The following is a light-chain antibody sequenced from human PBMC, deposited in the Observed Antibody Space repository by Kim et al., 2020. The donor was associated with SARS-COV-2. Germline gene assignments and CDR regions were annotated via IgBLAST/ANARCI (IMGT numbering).Light chain of an antibody. CDR2: GAA. CDR3: QQYDVWPRP. V-gene: IGKV3-15*01. J-gene: IGKJ1*01. Sequence: EIVMTQSPATLSVSPGERATLSCRASQSVGRHLAWYQKKPGQAPRLLIHGAATRATGIPARFGGSGSGTEFTLTISSLQSEDVAVYYCQQYDVWPRPFGQGTKVDIK. CDR1: QSVGRH.